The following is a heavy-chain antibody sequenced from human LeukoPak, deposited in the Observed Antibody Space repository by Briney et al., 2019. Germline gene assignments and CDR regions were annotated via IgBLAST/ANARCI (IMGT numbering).Heavy chain of an antibody. CDR3: ARRAIVVRGFLIGLHKQAYYFDY. D-gene: IGHD3-10*01. Sequence: QPGGSLRLSCAASGFTLSNYDMIWVRQAPGRGLEWVSGIRESGGGTYYTDSVKGRFTVSRDNSKNTLYLQMNSLRAEDTAVYYCARRAIVVRGFLIGLHKQAYYFDYWGQGALVTVSS. CDR2: IRESGGGT. V-gene: IGHV3-23*01. CDR1: GFTLSNYD. J-gene: IGHJ4*02.